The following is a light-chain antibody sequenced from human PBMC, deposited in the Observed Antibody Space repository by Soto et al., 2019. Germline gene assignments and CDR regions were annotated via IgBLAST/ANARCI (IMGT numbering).Light chain of an antibody. V-gene: IGKV3-20*01. CDR1: QSVSSSN. J-gene: IGKJ4*01. CDR3: QQYVGSGPVT. Sequence: ETVLTQSPGTLSLSPGQRATLPCRASQSVSSSNLAWYQQKPGQAPRLLIYGASSRATGIPDRFSGSGSGTDFTLTISGLEPEDFAVYFCQQYVGSGPVTFGGGTKVEVK. CDR2: GAS.